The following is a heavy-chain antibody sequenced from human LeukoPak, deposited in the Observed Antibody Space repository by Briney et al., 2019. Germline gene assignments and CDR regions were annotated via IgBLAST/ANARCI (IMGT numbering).Heavy chain of an antibody. J-gene: IGHJ4*02. D-gene: IGHD5-18*01. CDR2: IYYSGST. Sequence: PSETLSLTCTVSGGSMSSYYWGWIRQPPGKGLEWIGYIYYSGSTNYNPSLKSRVTISVDTSKNQCSLKLSSVTAADTAVYYCARGQSGYSYGYYFDDWGQGTLVTVSS. CDR1: GGSMSSYY. CDR3: ARGQSGYSYGYYFDD. V-gene: IGHV4-59*01.